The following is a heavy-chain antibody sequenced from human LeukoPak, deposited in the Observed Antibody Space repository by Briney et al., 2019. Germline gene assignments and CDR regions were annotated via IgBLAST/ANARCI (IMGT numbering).Heavy chain of an antibody. J-gene: IGHJ6*02. V-gene: IGHV3-30-3*01. D-gene: IGHD3-10*01. CDR3: GRDSGGSGTYSSPYGMDV. CDR1: GFTFSTYA. Sequence: GRSLRLSCEASGFTFSTYAMHWVRQAPGKGLEWVAVISYDGSDQYYAEPVKGRCTISRDKSKNTLYLQMSGLRPEDTAVYFCGRDSGGSGTYSSPYGMDVWGQGTTVTVSS. CDR2: ISYDGSDQ.